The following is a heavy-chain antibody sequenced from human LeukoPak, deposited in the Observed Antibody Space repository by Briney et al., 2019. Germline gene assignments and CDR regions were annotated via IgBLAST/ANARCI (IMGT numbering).Heavy chain of an antibody. V-gene: IGHV1-24*01. CDR3: ATPLGRLGLIPYYFDY. Sequence: ATVKVSCKVSGYTLTELAMHWVRQAPGKGLEWVGGFDPEKGETIYTQQLQGRLTMTEDTSTDTAYMELSSLTSEDTAVYYCATPLGRLGLIPYYFDYWGQGTLVTVSS. J-gene: IGHJ4*02. D-gene: IGHD2-21*01. CDR2: FDPEKGET. CDR1: GYTLTELA.